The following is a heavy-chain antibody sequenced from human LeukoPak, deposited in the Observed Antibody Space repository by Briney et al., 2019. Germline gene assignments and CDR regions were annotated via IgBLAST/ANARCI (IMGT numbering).Heavy chain of an antibody. CDR1: GFSLSTSGVG. J-gene: IGHJ4*02. CDR3: AHRRYGGSFDY. Sequence: SGPTLVNPTQTLTLTCTFSGFSLSTSGVGVGWIRQPPGKALEGLALIYWYDDKRYSPSLKSRLTITNDTTKNQVVLTMTNMHPVDTATYYCAHRRYGGSFDYWGQGTLVTVSS. D-gene: IGHD4-23*01. CDR2: IYWYDDK. V-gene: IGHV2-5*01.